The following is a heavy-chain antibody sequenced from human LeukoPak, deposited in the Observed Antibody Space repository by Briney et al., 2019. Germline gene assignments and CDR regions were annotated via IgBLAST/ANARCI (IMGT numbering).Heavy chain of an antibody. V-gene: IGHV1-18*01. CDR2: ISAYNGNT. CDR3: ARDREDTMVRGVISGGSDC. CDR1: GYTFTSYG. Sequence: ASVKVSCKASGYTFTSYGISWVRQAPGQGLEWMGWISAYNGNTNYAQKLQGRVTMTTDTSTSTAYMELRGLRSDDTAVYYCARDREDTMVRGVISGGSDCWGQGTLVTVSS. D-gene: IGHD3-10*01. J-gene: IGHJ4*02.